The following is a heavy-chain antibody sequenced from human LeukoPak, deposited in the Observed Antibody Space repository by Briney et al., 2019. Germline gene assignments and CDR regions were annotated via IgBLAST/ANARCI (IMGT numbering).Heavy chain of an antibody. J-gene: IGHJ5*02. CDR1: GVSISSYY. D-gene: IGHD6-13*01. Sequence: SETLSLTCTVSGVSISSYYWSWIRQPPGKGLEWIGYIYYSGSTNYNPSLKRRVTISVDTSKNQFSLKLSSVTAADTAVYYCARDLAAAGTIAGFDPWGQGTLVTVSS. CDR2: IYYSGST. V-gene: IGHV4-59*01. CDR3: ARDLAAAGTIAGFDP.